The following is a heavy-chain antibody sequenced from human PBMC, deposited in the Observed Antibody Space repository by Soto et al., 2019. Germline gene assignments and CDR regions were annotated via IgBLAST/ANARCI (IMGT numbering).Heavy chain of an antibody. D-gene: IGHD3-3*01. CDR3: ARGNYDFWAQPYYYYYMDV. Sequence: GGSLRLSCAASGFTVSSNYMSWVRQAPGKGLEWVVVMYDGSSKYYADSVKGRFTISRDNSKNTLYLQMNSLRAEDTAVYYCARGNYDFWAQPYYYYYMDVWGKGTTVTVSS. J-gene: IGHJ6*03. CDR2: MYDGSSK. CDR1: GFTVSSNY. V-gene: IGHV3-53*01.